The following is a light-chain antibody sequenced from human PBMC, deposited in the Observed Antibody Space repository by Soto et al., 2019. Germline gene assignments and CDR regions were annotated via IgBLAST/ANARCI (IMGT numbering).Light chain of an antibody. CDR1: QSVSSIY. Sequence: EIVLTQSPGTLSLSPGERATLSCRASQSVSSIYLAWYQQKPGQAPRLLIYRASSRATGIPDRFSGIGSGTDFTLTISRLEPEDFAVYYCQQYGGSPPYTFGQGTKLEIK. CDR3: QQYGGSPPYT. V-gene: IGKV3-20*01. J-gene: IGKJ2*01. CDR2: RAS.